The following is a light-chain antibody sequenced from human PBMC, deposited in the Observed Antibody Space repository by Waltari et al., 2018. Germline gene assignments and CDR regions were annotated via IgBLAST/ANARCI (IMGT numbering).Light chain of an antibody. V-gene: IGKV6-21*01. Sequence: EVVLTQSPDFQSVTPKEKVTITCRASQNIGNNLHWYQQKPGQSPKPRIKYASQSFSGVPSRFSGSGSGTDFTLTIISLEAEDAATYYCHQSDSLPTFGGGTKVEIK. CDR2: YAS. CDR1: QNIGNN. J-gene: IGKJ4*01. CDR3: HQSDSLPT.